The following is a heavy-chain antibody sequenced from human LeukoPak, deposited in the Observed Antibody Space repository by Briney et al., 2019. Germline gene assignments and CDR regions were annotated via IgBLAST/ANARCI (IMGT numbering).Heavy chain of an antibody. CDR3: ARAGGDYWFDP. CDR2: IYYSGST. J-gene: IGHJ5*02. D-gene: IGHD2-21*02. CDR1: GGSISSYY. V-gene: IGHV4-59*12. Sequence: SETLPLTCTVSGGSISSYYWSWIRQPPGKGLEWIGYIYYSGSTNYNPSLKSRVTISVDTSKNQFSLKLSSVTAADTAVYYCARAGGDYWFDPWGQGTLVTVSS.